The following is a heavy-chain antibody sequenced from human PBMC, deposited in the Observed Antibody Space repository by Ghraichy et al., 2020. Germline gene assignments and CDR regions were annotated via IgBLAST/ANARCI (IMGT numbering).Heavy chain of an antibody. J-gene: IGHJ5*02. CDR3: TREAVPAAVGEGWYDP. D-gene: IGHD2-2*01. V-gene: IGHV4-34*01. CDR1: GASLTGHY. CDR2: IKHSGTT. Sequence: SETLSLTCDVCGASLTGHYWTWIRQSPGKGLEWIGEIKHSGTTNYNPSLKSRVTMSVDLSKNQFSLQLMSVTAADSGVYFCTREAVPAAVGEGWYDPWGQGTLVTVSS.